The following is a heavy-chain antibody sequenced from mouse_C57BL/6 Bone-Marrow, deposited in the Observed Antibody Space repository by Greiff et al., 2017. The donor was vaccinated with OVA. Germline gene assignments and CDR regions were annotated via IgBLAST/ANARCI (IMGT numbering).Heavy chain of an antibody. CDR3: ARRAYYGSSYWYFDV. J-gene: IGHJ1*03. D-gene: IGHD1-1*01. V-gene: IGHV1-81*01. CDR2: IYPRSGNT. CDR1: GYTFTSYG. Sequence: QVQLKESGAELARPGASVKLSCKASGYTFTSYGISWVKQRTGQGLEWIGEIYPRSGNTYYNEKFKGKATLTADKSSSTAYMELRSLTSADSAVYFCARRAYYGSSYWYFDVWGTGTTVTVSS.